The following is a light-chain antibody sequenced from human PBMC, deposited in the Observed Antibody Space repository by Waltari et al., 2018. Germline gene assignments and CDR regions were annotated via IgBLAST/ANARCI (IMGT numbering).Light chain of an antibody. CDR1: QSVRSN. CDR2: GVS. J-gene: IGKJ4*01. Sequence: EIVMTQSPATLSVSQGERSTLPCRASQSVRSNYLAWYKQKPGQAPRLLTYGVSTRATGIPDRFSGSGSGTDFTLTISSLQSEDFAVYYCQHYTNWPLTFGGGTKVEIK. V-gene: IGKV3D-15*01. CDR3: QHYTNWPLT.